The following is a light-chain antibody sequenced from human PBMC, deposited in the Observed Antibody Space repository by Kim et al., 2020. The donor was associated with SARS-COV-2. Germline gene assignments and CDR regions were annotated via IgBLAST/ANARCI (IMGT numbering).Light chain of an antibody. Sequence: AYVGDRVTITCRASQSISSWLAWYQQKPGKAPKLLIYKTSSLESGVPSRFSGSGSGTEFTLTISSLQPDDFATYYCQQYNSYSPYSFGQGTKLEIK. J-gene: IGKJ2*03. CDR2: KTS. CDR3: QQYNSYSPYS. V-gene: IGKV1-5*03. CDR1: QSISSW.